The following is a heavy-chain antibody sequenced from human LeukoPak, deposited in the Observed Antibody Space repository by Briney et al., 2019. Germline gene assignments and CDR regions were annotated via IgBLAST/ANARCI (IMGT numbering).Heavy chain of an antibody. V-gene: IGHV4-61*01. CDR1: GGSVSSGSYY. CDR3: ARDRGTTMVRGVQHSRYFDL. CDR2: IYYSGST. J-gene: IGHJ2*01. D-gene: IGHD3-10*01. Sequence: KPSETLSLTCAVYGGSVSSGSYYWSWIRQPPRKGLEWIGYIYYSGSTNYNPSLKSRVTISVDTSKNQFSLKLSSVTAADTAVYYCARDRGTTMVRGVQHSRYFDLWGRGTLVTVSS.